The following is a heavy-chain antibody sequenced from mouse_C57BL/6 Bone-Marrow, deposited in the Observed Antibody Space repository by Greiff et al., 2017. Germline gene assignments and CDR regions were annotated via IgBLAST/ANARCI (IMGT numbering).Heavy chain of an antibody. J-gene: IGHJ1*03. CDR3: ARRVTTVVAHWYFDV. CDR2: IDPSDSAT. D-gene: IGHD1-1*01. CDR1: GYTFTSYW. V-gene: IGHV1-52*01. Sequence: VQLQQPGAELVRPGSSVKLSCKASGYTFTSYWMHWVKQRPIQGLEWIGNIDPSDSATHYNQKFKDKATLTVDKSSSTAYMQLSSLTSEDSAVYYCARRVTTVVAHWYFDVWGTGTTVTVSS.